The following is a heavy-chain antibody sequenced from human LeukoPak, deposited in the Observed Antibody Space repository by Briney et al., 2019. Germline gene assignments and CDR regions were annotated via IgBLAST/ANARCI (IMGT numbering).Heavy chain of an antibody. CDR1: GFTFSSYG. J-gene: IGHJ5*02. CDR3: AGDTGILALDP. Sequence: PGGSLRLSCAASGFTFSSYGMHWVRQAPGKGLEWVAVISYDGSKKNYADSVKGRFTISRDNSKNTLYLQMNSLRAEDTAVYYCAGDTGILALDPWGQGTLVTVSS. CDR2: ISYDGSKK. V-gene: IGHV3-30*03. D-gene: IGHD1-26*01.